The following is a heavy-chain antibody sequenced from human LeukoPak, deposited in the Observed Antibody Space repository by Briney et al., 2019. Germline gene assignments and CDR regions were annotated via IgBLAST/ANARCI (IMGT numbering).Heavy chain of an antibody. D-gene: IGHD3-22*01. CDR3: ARGLLHPYDSSGYYYIFDY. Sequence: SETLSLTCTVSGGSISSYYWSWIRQPPGKGLEWIRYIYYSGSTNYNPSLKSRVTISVDTSKNQFSLKLSSVTAADTAVYYCARGLLHPYDSSGYYYIFDYWGQGTLVTVSS. J-gene: IGHJ4*02. CDR1: GGSISSYY. V-gene: IGHV4-59*12. CDR2: IYYSGST.